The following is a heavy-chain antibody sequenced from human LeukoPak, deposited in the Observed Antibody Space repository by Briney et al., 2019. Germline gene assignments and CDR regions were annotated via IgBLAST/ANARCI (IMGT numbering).Heavy chain of an antibody. Sequence: GGSLRLSCAASGFSFTTYVMHWVRQAPGKGLEWVAGISQDVSNKYYADSVKGRFTISRDNSENTVYLQLNSLRLEDTAVYFCAREADAFDIWGQGTMVTVSS. V-gene: IGHV3-30*04. J-gene: IGHJ3*02. CDR3: AREADAFDI. CDR2: ISQDVSNK. CDR1: GFSFTTYV.